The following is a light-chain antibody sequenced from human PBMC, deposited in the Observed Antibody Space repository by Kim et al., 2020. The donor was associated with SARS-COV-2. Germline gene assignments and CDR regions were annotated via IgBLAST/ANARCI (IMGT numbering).Light chain of an antibody. CDR2: GNN. CDR3: AAWDDSLSGGV. CDR1: SSNSGSNY. J-gene: IGLJ2*01. V-gene: IGLV1-47*01. Sequence: GPRVTFSCSGSSSNSGSNYVYWYQQRPGTAPKLLIYGNNQRPSGVPDRFSGSKSGTSASLAISGLRSEDEADYYCAAWDDSLSGGVFGGGTQLTVL.